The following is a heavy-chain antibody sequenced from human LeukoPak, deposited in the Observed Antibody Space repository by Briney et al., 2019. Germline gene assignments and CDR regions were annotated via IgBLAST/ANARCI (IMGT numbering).Heavy chain of an antibody. V-gene: IGHV4-34*01. CDR1: GGSFSGYY. J-gene: IGHJ4*02. CDR3: ARGGIAVAWYGSY. CDR2: INHSGST. D-gene: IGHD6-19*01. Sequence: PSETLSLTCAVYGGSFSGYYWGWIRQPPGKGLEWIGEINHSGSTNYNPSLKSRVTISVDTSKNQFSLKLSSVTAADTAVYYCARGGIAVAWYGSYWGQGTLVTVSS.